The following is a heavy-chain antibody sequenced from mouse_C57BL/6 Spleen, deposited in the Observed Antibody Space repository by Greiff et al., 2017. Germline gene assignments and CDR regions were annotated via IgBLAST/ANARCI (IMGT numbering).Heavy chain of an antibody. CDR3: ARAIITTVVYFDY. Sequence: QVQLQQPGAELVRPGSSVKLSCKASGYTFTSYWMHWVKQRPIQGLEWIGNIDPSDSETHYNQKFKDKATLTVAKSSSTAYMQLSSLTSEDSAVYYCARAIITTVVYFDYGGQGTTLTVSS. D-gene: IGHD1-1*01. CDR1: GYTFTSYW. V-gene: IGHV1-52*01. J-gene: IGHJ2*01. CDR2: IDPSDSET.